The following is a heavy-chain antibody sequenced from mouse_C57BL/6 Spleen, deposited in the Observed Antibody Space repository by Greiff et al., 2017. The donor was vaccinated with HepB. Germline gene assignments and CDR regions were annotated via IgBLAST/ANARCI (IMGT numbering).Heavy chain of an antibody. CDR2: IYPGDGDT. V-gene: IGHV1-82*01. CDR3: ARSAYYYGSSYEDY. Sequence: QVQLQQSGPELVKPGASVKISCKASGYAFSSSWMNWVKQRPGKGLEWIGRIYPGDGDTNYNGKFKGKATLTADKSSSTAYMQLSSLTSEDSAVYFCARSAYYYGSSYEDYWGQGTTLTVSS. CDR1: GYAFSSSW. J-gene: IGHJ2*01. D-gene: IGHD1-1*01.